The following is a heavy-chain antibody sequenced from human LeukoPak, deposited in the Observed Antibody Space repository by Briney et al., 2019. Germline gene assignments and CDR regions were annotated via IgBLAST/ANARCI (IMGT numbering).Heavy chain of an antibody. CDR1: GFTFSSYA. J-gene: IGHJ4*02. D-gene: IGHD6-13*01. Sequence: GGSLRLSCAASGFTFSSYAMSWVRQAPGKGLECVSGISGSGSRTYYADSVKGRFTISRDNSKNTLYLQMSGLRAEDTAVYYCAKDRRSSNWLHDYWGQGTLVTVSS. CDR3: AKDRRSSNWLHDY. V-gene: IGHV3-23*01. CDR2: ISGSGSRT.